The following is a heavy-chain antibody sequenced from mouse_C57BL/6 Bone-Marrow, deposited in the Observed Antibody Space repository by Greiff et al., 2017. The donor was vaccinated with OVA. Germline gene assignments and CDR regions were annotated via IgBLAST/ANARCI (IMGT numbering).Heavy chain of an antibody. J-gene: IGHJ3*01. CDR3: ARGGSNYEGVFFAY. V-gene: IGHV3-6*01. CDR1: GYSITSGYY. CDR2: ISYDGSN. D-gene: IGHD2-5*01. Sequence: ESGPGLVKPSQSLSLTCSVTGYSITSGYYWNWIRQFPGNKLEWMGYISYDGSNNYNPSLKNRISITRDTSKNQFFLKLNSVTTEDTATYYCARGGSNYEGVFFAYWGQGTLVTVSA.